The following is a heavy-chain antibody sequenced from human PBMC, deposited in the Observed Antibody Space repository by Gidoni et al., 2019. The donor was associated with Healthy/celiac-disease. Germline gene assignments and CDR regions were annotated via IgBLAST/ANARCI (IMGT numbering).Heavy chain of an antibody. D-gene: IGHD6-13*01. Sequence: QVQLQESVPGLVTPSGTLSLTCAVSGGSISSSNWWRWVRQPPGKGLEWIGEIYQSGSTNYNPSLKSRVTISVDKSKNQFSLKLSSVTAADTAVYYCARDPPKLVRGGGDYWGQGTLVTVSS. CDR3: ARDPPKLVRGGGDY. CDR2: IYQSGST. J-gene: IGHJ4*02. CDR1: GGSISSSNW. V-gene: IGHV4-4*02.